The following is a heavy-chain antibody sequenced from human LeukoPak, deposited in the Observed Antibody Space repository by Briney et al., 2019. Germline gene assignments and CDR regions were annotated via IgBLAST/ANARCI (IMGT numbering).Heavy chain of an antibody. CDR2: ISGTSTYI. CDR3: VRDHQLRDPGC. Sequence: PGGSLRLSCATSGFTFDKYFIHWVRQAPGKGLDWVSSISGTSTYIDYADPVKGRFTISRDNAKNSLYLQMNSLRVEDTAVYYCVRDHQLRDPGCWGQGTLVTVSS. D-gene: IGHD5-24*01. J-gene: IGHJ4*02. CDR1: GFTFDKYF. V-gene: IGHV3-21*01.